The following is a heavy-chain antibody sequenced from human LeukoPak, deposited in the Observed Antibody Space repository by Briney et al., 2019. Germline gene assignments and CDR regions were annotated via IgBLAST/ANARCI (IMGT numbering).Heavy chain of an antibody. V-gene: IGHV4-30-2*01. CDR3: ASYGDYDNWFDP. CDR1: GGSISSGGYS. CDR2: IYHSGST. Sequence: SETLSLACAVSGGSISSGGYSWSWIRQPPGKGLEWIGYIYHSGSTYYNPSLKGRVTISVDRSKNQFSLKLSSVTAADTAVYYCASYGDYDNWFDPWGQGTLVTVSS. J-gene: IGHJ5*02. D-gene: IGHD4-17*01.